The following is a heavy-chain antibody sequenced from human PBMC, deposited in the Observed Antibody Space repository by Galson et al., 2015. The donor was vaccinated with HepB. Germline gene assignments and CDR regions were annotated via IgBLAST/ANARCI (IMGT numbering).Heavy chain of an antibody. J-gene: IGHJ4*02. Sequence: SVKVSCKASGYTFISYAIHWVRQAPGQGLEWMGWINAGSGNTKYSQNVQGRVTISRDTSASTACMELNSLRSEDTAVYYCARGYSDSSGYYPPGGNWGQGTLVIVSS. V-gene: IGHV1-3*01. CDR2: INAGSGNT. D-gene: IGHD3-22*01. CDR3: ARGYSDSSGYYPPGGN. CDR1: GYTFISYA.